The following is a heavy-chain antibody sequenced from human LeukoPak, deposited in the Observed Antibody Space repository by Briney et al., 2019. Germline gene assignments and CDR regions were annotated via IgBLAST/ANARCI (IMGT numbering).Heavy chain of an antibody. D-gene: IGHD6-19*01. J-gene: IGHJ4*02. V-gene: IGHV3-23*01. Sequence: GGSLRLSCAASGFTFTSIAMTWVRQAPGKGLEWVSTIRGTGDSTHYADSVKGRFIISRDKSKNMLYLQMNGLRAEDTAVYYCARAIAVAGTGGYYWGQGALVTVSS. CDR3: ARAIAVAGTGGYY. CDR2: IRGTGDST. CDR1: GFTFTSIA.